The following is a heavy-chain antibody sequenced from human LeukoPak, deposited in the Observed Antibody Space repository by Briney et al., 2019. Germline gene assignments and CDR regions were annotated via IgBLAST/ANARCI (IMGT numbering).Heavy chain of an antibody. Sequence: PGGSLRLSCAVSGLTVSSNHMSWVRQAPGKGLEWVSVIFTGGSTFYTNSVKGRFTISRDNSNNTLYLLMNSLGAEDTAVYYCARVLTVATIPDSWGQGTLVTVSS. J-gene: IGHJ4*02. D-gene: IGHD5-12*01. CDR3: ARVLTVATIPDS. V-gene: IGHV3-53*01. CDR2: IFTGGST. CDR1: GLTVSSNH.